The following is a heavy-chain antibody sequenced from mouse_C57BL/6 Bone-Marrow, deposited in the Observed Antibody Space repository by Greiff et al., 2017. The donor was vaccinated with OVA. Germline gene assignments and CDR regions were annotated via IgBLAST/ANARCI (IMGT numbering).Heavy chain of an antibody. D-gene: IGHD1-1*01. CDR2: INPDSSTI. CDR1: GVDFSRYG. CDR3: ARDYYGSKGAMDY. J-gene: IGHJ4*01. V-gene: IGHV4-1*01. Sequence: AAEGVDFSRYGMSWVRRAPGKGLEWIGEINPDSSTINYAPSLKDKFIISRDNAKNTLYLQMSKVRSEDTALYYCARDYYGSKGAMDYWGQGTSVTVSS.